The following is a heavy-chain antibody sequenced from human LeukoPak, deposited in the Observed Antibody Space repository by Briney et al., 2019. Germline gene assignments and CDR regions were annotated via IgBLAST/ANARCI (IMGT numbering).Heavy chain of an antibody. CDR1: GFTFSDYS. CDR3: ARDYKYAFDN. CDR2: IGIDSGNT. J-gene: IGHJ4*02. Sequence: GGSLRLSCAASGFTFSDYSMNWVRQAPGKGLEWISYIGIDSGNTNYADSVKGQFTISGDKAKNSLYLQMNSLRVEDTAVYYCARDYKYAFDNWGQGTLVTVSS. D-gene: IGHD5-24*01. V-gene: IGHV3-48*01.